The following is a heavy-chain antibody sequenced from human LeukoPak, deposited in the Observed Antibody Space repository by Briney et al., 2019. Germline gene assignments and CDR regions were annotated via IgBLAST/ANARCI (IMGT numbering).Heavy chain of an antibody. V-gene: IGHV3-30*02. CDR2: IRYDGSNK. Sequence: PGGSLRPSCAASGFTFSSYGMHWVRQAPGKGLEWVAFIRYDGSNKYYADSVKGRFTISRDNSKNTLYLQMNSLRAEDTAVYYCAKESYDSSGYYWVYWGQGTLVTVSS. J-gene: IGHJ4*02. D-gene: IGHD3-22*01. CDR3: AKESYDSSGYYWVY. CDR1: GFTFSSYG.